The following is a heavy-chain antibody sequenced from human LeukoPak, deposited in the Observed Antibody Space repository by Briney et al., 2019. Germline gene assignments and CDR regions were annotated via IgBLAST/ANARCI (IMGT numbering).Heavy chain of an antibody. J-gene: IGHJ4*02. Sequence: ASVKVSCKASGYTLTSYGISWVRQAPGQGLEWMGWISAYNGNTNYAQKLQGRVTMTTDTSTSTAYMELRSLRSDDTAVYYCARVVYIVGATRGGPFDYWGQGTLVTVSS. CDR3: ARVVYIVGATRGGPFDY. CDR1: GYTLTSYG. D-gene: IGHD1-26*01. CDR2: ISAYNGNT. V-gene: IGHV1-18*01.